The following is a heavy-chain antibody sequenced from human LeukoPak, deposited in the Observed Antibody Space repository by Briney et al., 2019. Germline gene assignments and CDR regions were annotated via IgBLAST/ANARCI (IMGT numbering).Heavy chain of an antibody. J-gene: IGHJ4*02. CDR3: ARESAVAGITALDY. CDR2: IKQDGSEK. D-gene: IGHD6-19*01. V-gene: IGHV3-7*01. Sequence: PGGSLRLSCAASGFTFSSYWMSWVRQAPGKGLEWVANIKQDGSEKYYVDSVKGRFTISRDNAKNSLYLQMNSLRAEDTAVYYCARESAVAGITALDYWGQGTLATVSS. CDR1: GFTFSSYW.